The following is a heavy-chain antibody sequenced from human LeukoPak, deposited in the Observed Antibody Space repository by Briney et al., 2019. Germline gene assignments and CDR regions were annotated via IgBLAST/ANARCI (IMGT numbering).Heavy chain of an antibody. D-gene: IGHD1-26*01. CDR3: ARHLNGGTYPLDH. J-gene: IGHJ4*02. V-gene: IGHV4-59*08. CDR1: GGSIRSYY. CDR2: IHDSGST. Sequence: NPSVTLSLTCTVSGGSIRSYYWSWIRQPPGKGLEWMAHIHDSGSTYYNPSLKSRLTLSVDTSKNQFSLRLSSVTAADTAVYYCARHLNGGTYPLDHWGQGTLVTVSS.